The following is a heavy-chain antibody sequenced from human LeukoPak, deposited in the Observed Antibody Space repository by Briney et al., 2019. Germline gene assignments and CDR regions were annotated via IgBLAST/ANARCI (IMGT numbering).Heavy chain of an antibody. J-gene: IGHJ4*02. Sequence: GGSLRLSCAASGFTFSSDYMSWVRQAPGKGLEWVSVICNDDSGGSTYYADSVKGRFTISRDNFKNTLYLQMNSLRVEDTAVYYCARLPANWGQGTLVTVSS. D-gene: IGHD2-2*01. CDR1: GFTFSSDY. CDR2: ICNDDSGGST. CDR3: ARLPAN. V-gene: IGHV3-66*01.